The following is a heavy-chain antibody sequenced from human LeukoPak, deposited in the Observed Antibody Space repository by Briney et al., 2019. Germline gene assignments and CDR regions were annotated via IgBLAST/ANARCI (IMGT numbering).Heavy chain of an antibody. CDR3: AKGAYDYIEIAYFDY. D-gene: IGHD5-12*01. CDR2: IIGSSGST. V-gene: IGHV3-23*01. Sequence: PGGSLRLSCVASGFSFDNLAMNWVRQAPGKGLEWVSLIIGSSGSTFYADSVKGRFTISRDKSKNTLYLQMNSLRAEDTAVYYCAKGAYDYIEIAYFDYWGQGSLVTVSS. J-gene: IGHJ4*02. CDR1: GFSFDNLA.